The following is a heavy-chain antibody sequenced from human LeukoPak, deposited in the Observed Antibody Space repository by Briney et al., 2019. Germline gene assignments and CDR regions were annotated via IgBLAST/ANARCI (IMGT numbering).Heavy chain of an antibody. V-gene: IGHV6-1*01. Sequence: SQTLSLTCAISEDSVSSNSAAWNWIRQSPSRGLQWLGRTYYRSKWYNDYAVSVKSRITINPDTSKNQFSLQLNSVTPEDTAVYYCARDGSFGYPVGYYYYYMDVWGKGTTVTVSS. CDR1: EDSVSSNSAA. CDR2: TYYRSKWYN. D-gene: IGHD5-12*01. CDR3: ARDGSFGYPVGYYYYYMDV. J-gene: IGHJ6*03.